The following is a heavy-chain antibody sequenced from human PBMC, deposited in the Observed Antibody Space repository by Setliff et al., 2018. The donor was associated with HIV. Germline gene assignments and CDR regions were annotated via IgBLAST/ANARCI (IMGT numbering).Heavy chain of an antibody. Sequence: KPSETLSLTCTVSGGSISSGNHYWSWIRQPAGKALEWIGHIYTSGSTSYNPSLKSRVTISVDTSNSQFSLKLISVTAADTAVYYCARESLNLGELSSNPDASDIWGQGTMVTVSS. J-gene: IGHJ3*02. V-gene: IGHV4-61*09. CDR3: ARESLNLGELSSNPDASDI. CDR1: GGSISSGNHY. CDR2: IYTSGST. D-gene: IGHD3-16*02.